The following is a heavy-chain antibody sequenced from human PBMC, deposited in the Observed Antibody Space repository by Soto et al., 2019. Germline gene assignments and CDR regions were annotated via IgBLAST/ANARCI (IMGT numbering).Heavy chain of an antibody. CDR3: ARGAPWSGNGMDY. J-gene: IGHJ4*02. CDR2: IYYSGST. V-gene: IGHV4-61*01. CDR1: GGSVSSGSYY. Sequence: QVQLQESGPGLVKPSETLSLTCTVSGGSVSSGSYYWSWIRQPPGKGLEWIGYIYYSGSTNYNPSLKRRVTISIDTSTNQFSLKLRSVTAADTAVYYCARGAPWSGNGMDYWGQGTLVTVSS. D-gene: IGHD2-8*01.